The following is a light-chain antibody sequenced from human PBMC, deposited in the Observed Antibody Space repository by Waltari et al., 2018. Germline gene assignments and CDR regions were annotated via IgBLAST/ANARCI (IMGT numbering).Light chain of an antibody. CDR1: SSDVGGYNY. J-gene: IGLJ3*02. Sequence: QSALTLPRSVSGSPGQSVTISCTGTSSDVGGYNYVSWYQQHPGKAPKLMIYDVSKRPSGVPDRFSGSKSGNTASLTISGLQAEDEADYYCCSYAGSYTVFGGGTKLTVL. CDR2: DVS. V-gene: IGLV2-11*01. CDR3: CSYAGSYTV.